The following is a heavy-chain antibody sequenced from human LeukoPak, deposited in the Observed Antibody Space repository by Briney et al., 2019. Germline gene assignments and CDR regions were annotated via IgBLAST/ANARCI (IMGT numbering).Heavy chain of an antibody. CDR2: IYTSGST. J-gene: IGHJ4*02. CDR3: ARLDRSRKGGWLDY. D-gene: IGHD6-19*01. V-gene: IGHV4-61*02. Sequence: NPSQTLSLTCTVSGGSISSGSYYWSWIRQPAGKGLEWIGRIYTSGSTNYNPSLKSRVTMSVDTSKNQFSLKLSSVTAADTAVYYCARLDRSRKGGWLDYWGQGTLVTVSS. CDR1: GGSISSGSYY.